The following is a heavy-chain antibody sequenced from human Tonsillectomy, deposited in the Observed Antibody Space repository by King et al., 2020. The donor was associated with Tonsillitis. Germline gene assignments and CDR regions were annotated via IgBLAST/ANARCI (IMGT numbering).Heavy chain of an antibody. CDR1: GFTFSSYW. V-gene: IGHV3-74*01. CDR2: SNSDGSST. J-gene: IGHJ3*01. Sequence: VQLVESGGGLVQPGGSLRLSCAASGFTFSSYWMHWVRQAPGKGLVGVSRSNSDGSSTNYADSVKGRFTISRDNAKNTVYLQMNSLIAEDTALYYCSRALMYSDAFDVWGQGTMVTVSS. CDR3: SRALMYSDAFDV. D-gene: IGHD2-8*01.